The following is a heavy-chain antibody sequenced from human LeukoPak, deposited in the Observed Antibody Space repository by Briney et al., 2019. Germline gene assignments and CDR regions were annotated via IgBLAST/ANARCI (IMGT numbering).Heavy chain of an antibody. V-gene: IGHV3-21*01. CDR2: ISSSSSYI. CDR1: GFTFSSYS. Sequence: GGSLRLSCAASGFTFSSYSMNWVRQAPGKGLEWVSSISSSSSYIYYADSVKGRLTISRDNAKNSLYLQMNSLRAEDTAVYYCAGPLTNIAVDGNAYWGQGTLVTVSS. J-gene: IGHJ4*02. D-gene: IGHD6-19*01. CDR3: AGPLTNIAVDGNAY.